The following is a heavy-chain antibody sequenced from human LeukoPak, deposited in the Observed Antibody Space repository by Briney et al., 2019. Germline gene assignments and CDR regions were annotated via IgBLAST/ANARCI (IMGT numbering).Heavy chain of an antibody. CDR2: ISSGSSTI. CDR1: GFTFSDYS. CDR3: AGIPLSTTMVDY. V-gene: IGHV3-48*01. Sequence: GGSLRLSCAASGFTFSDYSMNWVRQAPGKGLEWVSYISSGSSTIHYADSVKGRFTISRDNAKSSLFLQMNSLRAEDTAVYYCAGIPLSTTMVDYWGQGTLVTVSS. D-gene: IGHD5-18*01. J-gene: IGHJ4*02.